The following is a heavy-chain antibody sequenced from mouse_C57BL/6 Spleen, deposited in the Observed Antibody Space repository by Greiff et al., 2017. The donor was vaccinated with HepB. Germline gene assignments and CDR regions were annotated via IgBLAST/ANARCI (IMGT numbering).Heavy chain of an antibody. CDR2: INPNNGGT. D-gene: IGHD1-1*01. J-gene: IGHJ4*01. V-gene: IGHV1-18*01. CDR1: GYTFTDYN. CDR3: ARYYGSSTGNAMDY. Sequence: EVQLQQSGPELVKPGASVKIPCKASGYTFTDYNMDWVKQSHGKSLEWIGDINPNNGGTIYNQKFKGKATLTVDKSSSTAYMELRSLTSEDTAVYYCARYYGSSTGNAMDYWGQGTSVTVSS.